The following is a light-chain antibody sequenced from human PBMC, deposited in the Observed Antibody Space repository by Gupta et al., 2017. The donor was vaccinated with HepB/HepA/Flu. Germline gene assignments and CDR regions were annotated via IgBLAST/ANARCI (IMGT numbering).Light chain of an antibody. CDR3: QQLNSYLWT. V-gene: IGKV1-9*01. CDR1: QGISSY. J-gene: IGKJ1*01. Sequence: DIQLTQSPSFLSASVGDRVTITCRASQGISSYLAWYQQKPGKAPKLLIYAASTLQSGVPSRFSGSGSGTEFTLTISIRQPEDFATYYCQQLNSYLWTFGQGTKVEIK. CDR2: AAS.